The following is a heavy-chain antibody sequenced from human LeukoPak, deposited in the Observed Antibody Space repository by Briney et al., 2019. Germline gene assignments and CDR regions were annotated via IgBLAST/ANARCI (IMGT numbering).Heavy chain of an antibody. CDR3: ARWGDTGYMSGQDGFDI. Sequence: GESLKISCQTSGYMFPNFWIGWVRQMPGKGLEWMGIIYPLDSDTRYSPAFQGHVTISADKSISIAYLQWSSLKASDTAIYYCARWGDTGYMSGQDGFDIWGQGTLVTVSS. J-gene: IGHJ3*02. D-gene: IGHD5-12*01. V-gene: IGHV5-51*01. CDR1: GYMFPNFW. CDR2: IYPLDSDT.